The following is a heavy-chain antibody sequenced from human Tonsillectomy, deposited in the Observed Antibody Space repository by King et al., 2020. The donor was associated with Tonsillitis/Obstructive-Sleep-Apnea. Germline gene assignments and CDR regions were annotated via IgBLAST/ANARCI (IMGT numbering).Heavy chain of an antibody. J-gene: IGHJ2*01. Sequence: VQLQESGPGLVKPSQTLSLTCTVSGGSISSGGYYWSWIRQHPGKGLEWIGYIYHSGSTSYNPSLKSRVTMSIDTSKNQFSLKLSSVTAADTAMYFFAKSDSIACYYVEGWYFDLWGRGTLVCVSS. D-gene: IGHD3-22*01. CDR3: AKSDSIACYYVEGWYFDL. CDR1: GGSISSGGYY. CDR2: IYHSGST. V-gene: IGHV4-31*03.